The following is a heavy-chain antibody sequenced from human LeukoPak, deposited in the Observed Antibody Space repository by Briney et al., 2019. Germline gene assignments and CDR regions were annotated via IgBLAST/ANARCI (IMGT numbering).Heavy chain of an antibody. CDR3: ASSAGALIDC. Sequence: GRSLRLSCAASGFTFSNYDMHWVRQAPGKGLEWVAVIWLDGSNKFYADSVKGRFTISRDNSKNTLYLQMNSLRAEDTAVYYCASSAGALIDCWGQGTLVIVSS. J-gene: IGHJ4*02. CDR1: GFTFSNYD. D-gene: IGHD6-19*01. CDR2: IWLDGSNK. V-gene: IGHV3-33*01.